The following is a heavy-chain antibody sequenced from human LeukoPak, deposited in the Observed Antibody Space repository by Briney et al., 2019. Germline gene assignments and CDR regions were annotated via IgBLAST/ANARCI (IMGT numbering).Heavy chain of an antibody. D-gene: IGHD1-26*01. CDR3: ARLYGGSSVYDAFDI. V-gene: IGHV5-51*01. CDR1: GYSFTSYW. Sequence: GESLKISCKGSGYSFTSYWIGWVRQMPGKGLEWMGIIYPGDSDTRYSPSFQGQVTISADKSISTAYLQWSSVKASDTAMYYCARLYGGSSVYDAFDIWGQGTMVTVSS. CDR2: IYPGDSDT. J-gene: IGHJ3*02.